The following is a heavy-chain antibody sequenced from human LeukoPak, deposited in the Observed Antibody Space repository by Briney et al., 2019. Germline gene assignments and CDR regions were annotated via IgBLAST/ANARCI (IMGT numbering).Heavy chain of an antibody. V-gene: IGHV1-2*02. J-gene: IGHJ4*02. CDR2: INPNSGGT. CDR1: GYTFTGYY. CDR3: ARGARADYGDGLLLYKKERYYFDY. Sequence: GASVKVSCKASGYTFTGYYMHWVRQAPGQGLEWMGWINPNSGGTNYAQKFQGRVTMTRDTSISTAYMELSRLRSDDTAVYHCARGARADYGDGLLLYKKERYYFDYWGQGTLVTVSS. D-gene: IGHD4-17*01.